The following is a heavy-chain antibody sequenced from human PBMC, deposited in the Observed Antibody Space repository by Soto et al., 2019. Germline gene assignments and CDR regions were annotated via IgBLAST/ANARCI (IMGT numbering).Heavy chain of an antibody. J-gene: IGHJ4*02. D-gene: IGHD2-15*01. CDR1: GFTFSNYA. Sequence: EVQLLESGGGLIQPGGSLRLSCAASGFTFSNYAMSWVRQAPGMGLDWVSTISGDATKTYYPDPVKGRFTISRDDSKNTLYLQLTSLRVEDTAVYFCAKEAPVAYFDFWGQGALVTVSS. V-gene: IGHV3-23*01. CDR2: ISGDATKT. CDR3: AKEAPVAYFDF.